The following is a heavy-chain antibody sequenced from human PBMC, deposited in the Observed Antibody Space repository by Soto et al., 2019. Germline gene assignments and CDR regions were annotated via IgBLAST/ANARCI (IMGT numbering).Heavy chain of an antibody. CDR3: ARVRGVKGYHYVDAFDY. J-gene: IGHJ4*02. CDR1: GYIFTNYG. Sequence: ASVKVSCKFSGYIFTNYGINWVRQAPGQGLEWMGWISGYNGNTNYAQKVKGRVTMTTDTSTSTAHMERTNLRSDDTAVYYCARVRGVKGYHYVDAFDYWGQGTLVTVSS. D-gene: IGHD4-17*01. CDR2: ISGYNGNT. V-gene: IGHV1-18*01.